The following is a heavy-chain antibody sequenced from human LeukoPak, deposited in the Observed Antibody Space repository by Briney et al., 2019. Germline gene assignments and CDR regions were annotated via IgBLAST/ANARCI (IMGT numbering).Heavy chain of an antibody. CDR1: GFTFSSYA. CDR3: AKEIYGDSTGGRFQH. V-gene: IGHV3-23*01. CDR2: MSGSGGST. D-gene: IGHD4-17*01. J-gene: IGHJ1*01. Sequence: GGSLRLFCAAPGFTFSSYAMSWVRQDPGKGLEWVSVMSGSGGSTYYADSVKGRFTISRDNSKNTLYLQMNSLRAEDTAVYYCAKEIYGDSTGGRFQHWGQGTLVTVSS.